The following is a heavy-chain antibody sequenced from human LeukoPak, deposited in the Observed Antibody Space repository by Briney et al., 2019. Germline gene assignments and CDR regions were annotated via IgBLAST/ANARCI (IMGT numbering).Heavy chain of an antibody. J-gene: IGHJ4*02. Sequence: ASVKVSCKASGYTFTSYGISWVRQAPGQGLEWMGWINPISGGTNYAQKFQGRVTMTRDTSISTAYMELSRLRSDDTAVYYCARGLALGSYCLSWGQGTLVTVSS. CDR2: INPISGGT. CDR3: ARGLALGSYCLS. CDR1: GYTFTSYG. D-gene: IGHD1-26*01. V-gene: IGHV1-2*02.